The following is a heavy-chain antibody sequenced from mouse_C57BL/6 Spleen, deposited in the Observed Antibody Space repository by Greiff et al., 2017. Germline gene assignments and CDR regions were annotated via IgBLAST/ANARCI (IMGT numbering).Heavy chain of an antibody. CDR3: ARCMGSYGYFDV. CDR1: GFTFTDYY. Sequence: EVQRLESGGGLVQPGGSLSLSCAASGFTFTDYYMSWVRQPPGKALEWLGFIRNKANGYTTEYSTSVKGRFTISRDNSQSILYLQMSALRAEDSATYYCARCMGSYGYFDVWGTGTTVTVSS. J-gene: IGHJ1*03. V-gene: IGHV7-3*01. D-gene: IGHD4-1*01. CDR2: IRNKANGYTT.